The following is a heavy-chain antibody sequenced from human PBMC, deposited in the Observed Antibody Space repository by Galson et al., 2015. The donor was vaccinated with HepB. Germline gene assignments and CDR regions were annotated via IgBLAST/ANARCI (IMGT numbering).Heavy chain of an antibody. V-gene: IGHV3-30-3*01. J-gene: IGHJ2*01. CDR3: SRDRGSSAYWYFDL. CDR2: ISYDGSNK. D-gene: IGHD6-6*01. Sequence: SLRLSCAASGFTFSTYAMHWVRQAPGKGPEWVAIISYDGSNKYYADSVKGRFTISRDSSKNTLYLQMNSLRAEDTAVYYCSRDRGSSAYWYFDLWGRGTLVTVSS. CDR1: GFTFSTYA.